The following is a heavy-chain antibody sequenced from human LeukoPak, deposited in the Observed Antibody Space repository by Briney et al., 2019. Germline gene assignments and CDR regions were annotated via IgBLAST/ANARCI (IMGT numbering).Heavy chain of an antibody. J-gene: IGHJ3*02. CDR2: INHSGSA. V-gene: IGHV4-34*01. D-gene: IGHD1-26*01. CDR1: GGSFSGYY. Sequence: SETLSLTCAVSGGSFSGYYWTWIRQPPGKGLEWIGEINHSGSANYNPSLKSRVTMSVDTSKNQFSLKLSSVTAADTAVYYCARDKRSIVGATTGAFDIWGQGTMVTVSS. CDR3: ARDKRSIVGATTGAFDI.